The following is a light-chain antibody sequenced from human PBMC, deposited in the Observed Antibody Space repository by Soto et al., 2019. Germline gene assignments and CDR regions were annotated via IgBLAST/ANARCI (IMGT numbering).Light chain of an antibody. CDR1: QSISSW. J-gene: IGKJ2*01. CDR2: KAA. Sequence: DIQMTQSPSTLSASVGDRVTITCRASQSISSWLAWYQQKPGKAPNLLIYKAASLQSGVLSRFSGSGSGTEFTLTISSLQPDDFAAYYCQQYDRYPYTFGQGTKLEIK. CDR3: QQYDRYPYT. V-gene: IGKV1-5*03.